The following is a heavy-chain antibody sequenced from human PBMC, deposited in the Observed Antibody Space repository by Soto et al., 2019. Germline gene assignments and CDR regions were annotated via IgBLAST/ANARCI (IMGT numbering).Heavy chain of an antibody. CDR1: GFTFSSYG. Sequence: GGSLRLSCAASGFTFSSYGMHWVRQAPGKGLEWVAVISYDGSNKYYADSVKGRFTISRDNSKNTLYLQMNSLRAEDTAVYYCAKGSRGLVGATLPDYYYYYGMDVWGQGTTVTVSS. J-gene: IGHJ6*02. CDR3: AKGSRGLVGATLPDYYYYYGMDV. CDR2: ISYDGSNK. V-gene: IGHV3-30*18. D-gene: IGHD1-26*01.